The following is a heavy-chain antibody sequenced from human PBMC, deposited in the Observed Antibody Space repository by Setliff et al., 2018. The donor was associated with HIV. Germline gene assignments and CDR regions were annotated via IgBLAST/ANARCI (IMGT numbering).Heavy chain of an antibody. Sequence: PGGSLRLSCAASGFLFSSYDMSWVRQTPGKGLEWVSTIYSDGSTYHADSVKGRFTLSRDNSKNTLYLQMNSLTPEDTAVYYCAKPRLYNSALENWGQGTLVTVSS. J-gene: IGHJ4*02. CDR1: GFLFSSYD. V-gene: IGHV3-66*02. D-gene: IGHD1-1*01. CDR3: AKPRLYNSALEN. CDR2: IYSDGST.